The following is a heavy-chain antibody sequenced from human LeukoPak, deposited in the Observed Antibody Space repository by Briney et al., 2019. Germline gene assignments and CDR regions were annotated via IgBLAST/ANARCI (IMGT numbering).Heavy chain of an antibody. CDR2: IYSSGGT. CDR3: AKSNGYGLVDI. V-gene: IGHV4-4*07. D-gene: IGHD3-10*01. CDR1: GGSINNYY. Sequence: SETLSLTCSVSGGSINNYYWSWIRQDAGKGLEWIGRIYSSGGTNYNPSLKSRVTMSVDTSRNQFSLKLNSVTAADTAVYYCAKSNGYGLVDIWGQGTMVTVSS. J-gene: IGHJ3*02.